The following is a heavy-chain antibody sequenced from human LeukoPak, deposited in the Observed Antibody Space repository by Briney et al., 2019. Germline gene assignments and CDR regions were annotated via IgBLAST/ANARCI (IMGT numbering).Heavy chain of an antibody. Sequence: SVKVSCKASGYTFSDYYIHWVRQAPGQGLEWMGRIIPIFGAANYAQKFQGRVTITTDESTSTAYMELSSLRSEDTAVYYCAREFLKSSGWVLEDYWGQGTLVTVSS. CDR1: GYTFSDYY. J-gene: IGHJ4*02. D-gene: IGHD6-19*01. CDR3: AREFLKSSGWVLEDY. CDR2: IIPIFGAA. V-gene: IGHV1-69*05.